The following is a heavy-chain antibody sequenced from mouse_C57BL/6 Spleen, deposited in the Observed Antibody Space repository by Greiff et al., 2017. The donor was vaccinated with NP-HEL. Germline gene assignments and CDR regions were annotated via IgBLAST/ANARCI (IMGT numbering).Heavy chain of an antibody. D-gene: IGHD1-1*01. V-gene: IGHV1-19*01. Sequence: EVQLQQSGPVLVKPGAAEKMSCKGEGYTFTDYYMNWGTQSHGKSLEWIGVINPYNGGTSYNQKCKGKATLTVDKSSSTAYMELNSLTSEDSAVYYCARRVESYFDVWGKGTTVTVAS. CDR2: INPYNGGT. CDR3: ARRVESYFDV. J-gene: IGHJ1*03. CDR1: GYTFTDYY.